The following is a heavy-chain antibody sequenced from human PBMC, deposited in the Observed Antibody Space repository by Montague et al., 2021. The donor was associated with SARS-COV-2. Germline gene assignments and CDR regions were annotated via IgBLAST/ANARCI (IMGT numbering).Heavy chain of an antibody. J-gene: IGHJ4*02. CDR3: ARCWSGYVDK. Sequence: SETLSLTCSFSGGSIRSYYWSWIRLPPGKPLEWLGYIYYTWDTTHNPSLKSRVTISVDTSRSQFSLRLTSVTAADTAVYFCARCWSGYVDKWSQGTLVTVSS. V-gene: IGHV4-59*01. CDR2: IYYTWDT. D-gene: IGHD3-3*01. CDR1: GGSIRSYY.